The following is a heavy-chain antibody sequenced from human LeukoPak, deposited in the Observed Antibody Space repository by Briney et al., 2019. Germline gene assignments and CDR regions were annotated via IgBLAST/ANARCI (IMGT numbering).Heavy chain of an antibody. CDR2: INHSGST. CDR1: GGSFSGYY. D-gene: IGHD1-1*01. CDR3: ATQRDYYYGMDV. J-gene: IGHJ6*02. Sequence: SETLSLTCAVYGGSFSGYYWSWIRQPPGKGLEWIGEINHSGSTNYNPSLKSRVTISVDTSKNQFSLKLSSVTAADTAVYYCATQRDYYYGMDVWGQGTTVTVSS. V-gene: IGHV4-34*01.